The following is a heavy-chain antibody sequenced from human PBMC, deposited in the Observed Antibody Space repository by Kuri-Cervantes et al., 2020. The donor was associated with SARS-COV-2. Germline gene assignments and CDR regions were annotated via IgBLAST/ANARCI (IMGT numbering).Heavy chain of an antibody. V-gene: IGHV1-18*01. CDR2: ISAYNGNT. Sequence: ASVKVSCKASGGTFSSYTISWVRQAPGQGLEWMGWISAYNGNTNYAQKLQGRVTMTRDTSISTAYMELSRLRSDDTAVYYCAREADSGYDHWGQGTLVTVSS. J-gene: IGHJ5*02. D-gene: IGHD5-12*01. CDR3: AREADSGYDH. CDR1: GGTFSSYT.